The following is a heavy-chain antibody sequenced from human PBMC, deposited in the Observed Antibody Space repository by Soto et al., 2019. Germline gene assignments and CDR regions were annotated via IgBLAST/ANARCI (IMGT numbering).Heavy chain of an antibody. CDR1: GFTFSTYP. Sequence: GGSLRLSCAASGFTFSTYPMIWVRQAPGKGLECVGSISDSGANTYYADSVRGRFTISRDNSKNTLYLQMNSLRDDDTAVYYCAKILSIVTSYYYGMDVWGHGTKLT. V-gene: IGHV3-23*01. CDR3: AKILSIVTSYYYGMDV. D-gene: IGHD2-21*02. CDR2: ISDSGANT. J-gene: IGHJ6*02.